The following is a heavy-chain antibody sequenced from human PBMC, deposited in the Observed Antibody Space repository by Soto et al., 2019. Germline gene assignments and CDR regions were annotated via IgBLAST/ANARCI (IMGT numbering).Heavy chain of an antibody. Sequence: EVPLVESGGGLVQPGGSLRLSCAASGFTFRTYNMNWVRQAPGKGLEWVSYISSSTGTIYYADSVKGRFTISRDNAKNSLYLQMNSLRAEDTAVYYCARVYRIAVAGTLDFWGQGTLVTVSS. CDR2: ISSSTGTI. V-gene: IGHV3-48*01. J-gene: IGHJ4*02. D-gene: IGHD6-19*01. CDR3: ARVYRIAVAGTLDF. CDR1: GFTFRTYN.